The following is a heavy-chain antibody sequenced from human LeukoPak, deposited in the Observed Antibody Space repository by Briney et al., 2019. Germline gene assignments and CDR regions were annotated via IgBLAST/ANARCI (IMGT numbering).Heavy chain of an antibody. Sequence: GGSLRLSCAACGFTFDDYARHGLRQPPGKRLEWVSLISGDGGSTYYSHSVKGRFTVSRDNSKNSLYLQMHSLRTEDTALYYCAKDISRNFVVVPAADYWGQGTLVTVSS. V-gene: IGHV3-43*02. CDR2: ISGDGGST. CDR3: AKDISRNFVVVPAADY. J-gene: IGHJ4*02. CDR1: GFTFDDYA. D-gene: IGHD2-2*01.